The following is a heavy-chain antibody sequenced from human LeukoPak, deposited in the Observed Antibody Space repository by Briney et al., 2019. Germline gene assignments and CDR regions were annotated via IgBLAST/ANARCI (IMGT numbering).Heavy chain of an antibody. CDR2: ISAYNGNT. CDR3: ARVSGYSGYDN. CDR1: GYTFTSYA. J-gene: IGHJ4*02. Sequence: ASVKVSCKTSGYTFTSYAISWVRQAPGQGLEWMGWISAYNGNTDYAQKFQGRVTMTTDTSTSTAYMELRSLRSDDTAVYYCARVSGYSGYDNWGQGTLVTVSS. V-gene: IGHV1-18*01. D-gene: IGHD5-12*01.